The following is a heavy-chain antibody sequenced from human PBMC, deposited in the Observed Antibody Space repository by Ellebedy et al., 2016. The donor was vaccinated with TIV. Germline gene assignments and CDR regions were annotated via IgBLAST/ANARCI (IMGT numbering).Heavy chain of an antibody. V-gene: IGHV3-23*01. J-gene: IGHJ3*02. CDR1: GFTFSSYA. CDR3: ARETGGYSSPYAFDI. D-gene: IGHD6-13*01. Sequence: GESLKISCAASGFTFSSYAMSWVRQAPGKGLEWVSAISGSGGSTYYADSVKGRFTISRDNSKNMLYLQMNSLRAEDTAVYYCARETGGYSSPYAFDIWGQGTMVTVSS. CDR2: ISGSGGST.